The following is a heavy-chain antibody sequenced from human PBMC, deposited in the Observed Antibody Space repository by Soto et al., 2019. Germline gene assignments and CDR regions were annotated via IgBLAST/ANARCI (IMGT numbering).Heavy chain of an antibody. CDR1: GFTFSSYG. CDR2: IWYDGSNK. D-gene: IGHD2-15*01. Sequence: QVLLVASGGGVVQPGRSLRLSFAASGFTFSSYGMHWVRQAPGKGLEWGAVIWYDGSNKYYADSVKGRFTISRDNSKNTLYLQMKSLRAEDTAVDYCARPYCSGGSCLYYFDYWGQGTLVTVSS. CDR3: ARPYCSGGSCLYYFDY. J-gene: IGHJ4*02. V-gene: IGHV3-33*01.